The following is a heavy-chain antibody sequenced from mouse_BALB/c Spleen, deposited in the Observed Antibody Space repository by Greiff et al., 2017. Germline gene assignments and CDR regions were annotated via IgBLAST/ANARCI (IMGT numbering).Heavy chain of an antibody. CDR1: GFTFSDDY. V-gene: IGHV5-4*02. CDR2: ISDGGSYT. CDR3: AREGLRRGCWYFDV. J-gene: IGHJ1*01. Sequence: EVQLVESGGGLVKPGGSLKLSCAASGFTFSDDYTYWVRQTPEKRLVWVATISDGGSYTYYPDSVKGRFTISRDNAKNNLYLQMSSLKSEDTAMYYCAREGLRRGCWYFDVWGAGTTVTVSS. D-gene: IGHD2-4*01.